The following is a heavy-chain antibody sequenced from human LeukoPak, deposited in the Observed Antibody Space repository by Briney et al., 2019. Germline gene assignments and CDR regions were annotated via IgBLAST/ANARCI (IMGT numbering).Heavy chain of an antibody. J-gene: IGHJ4*02. CDR2: ISGSTGTT. CDR1: GFTFSTHG. D-gene: IGHD4/OR15-4a*01. Sequence: GGSLRLSCAASGFTFSTHGMNWVRQAPGKGLEWVSYISGSTGTTYYADSVKGRFTISRDNAKNSLYLQMNSLRDEDTAVYYCARELSPFDYWGQGTLVTVSS. CDR3: ARELSPFDY. V-gene: IGHV3-48*02.